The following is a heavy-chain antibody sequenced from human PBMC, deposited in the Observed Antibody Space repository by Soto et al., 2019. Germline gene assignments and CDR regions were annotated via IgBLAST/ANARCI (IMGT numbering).Heavy chain of an antibody. V-gene: IGHV4-4*02. CDR2: IYRTGRT. CDR1: GGSFTSNNW. Sequence: KSSETLSLTCAVSGGSFTSNNWWTWVRQPPGQGLEWIGEIYRTGRTNYNPSLKSRVTISLDKSENQFSLKVTSLTAADTAVYYCASRDPGTSVDYWVQGTLVTVSS. D-gene: IGHD1-7*01. J-gene: IGHJ4*02. CDR3: ASRDPGTSVDY.